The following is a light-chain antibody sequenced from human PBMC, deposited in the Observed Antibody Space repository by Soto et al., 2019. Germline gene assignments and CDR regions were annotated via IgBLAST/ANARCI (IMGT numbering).Light chain of an antibody. CDR1: SSDIGGYNY. CDR3: CSYAGLYIGV. Sequence: QSALTQPRSVSGSPGQSVTISCSGTSSDIGGYNYVSWYQQHPGTAPKLMIFDVTERPSGVPDRFSGSKSGNTASLTISGLQAEDEADYYCCSYAGLYIGVFGGGTKLTVL. J-gene: IGLJ3*02. CDR2: DVT. V-gene: IGLV2-11*01.